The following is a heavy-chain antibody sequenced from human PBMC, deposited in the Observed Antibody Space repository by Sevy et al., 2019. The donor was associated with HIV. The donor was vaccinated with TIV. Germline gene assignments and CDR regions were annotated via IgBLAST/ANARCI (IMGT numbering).Heavy chain of an antibody. J-gene: IGHJ6*02. Sequence: GGSLRLSCAASGFTFSDYYMSWIRQAPGKGLEWVSYISGSGSTIYYADSVKGRFTISRDNAKNSLYLQMKSLRAEDTAVYYCARDSISVITGSKQYFMDVWGQGTTVTVSS. V-gene: IGHV3-11*01. CDR2: ISGSGSTI. CDR1: GFTFSDYY. D-gene: IGHD1-7*01. CDR3: ARDSISVITGSKQYFMDV.